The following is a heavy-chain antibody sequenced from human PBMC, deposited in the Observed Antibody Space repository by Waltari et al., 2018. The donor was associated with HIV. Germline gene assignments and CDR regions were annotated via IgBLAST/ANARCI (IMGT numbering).Heavy chain of an antibody. Sequence: QVQLVQSGAEVKKPGASVKVSCEASGYTFTGYYMHWVRQAPGQGLEWMGRINPNSGGTNSAQKFQGRVTMTRDTSISTAYMELSRLRSDDTAVYYCARERDYSISFDYWGQGTLVTVSS. V-gene: IGHV1-2*06. CDR2: INPNSGGT. CDR1: GYTFTGYY. J-gene: IGHJ4*02. D-gene: IGHD4-4*01. CDR3: ARERDYSISFDY.